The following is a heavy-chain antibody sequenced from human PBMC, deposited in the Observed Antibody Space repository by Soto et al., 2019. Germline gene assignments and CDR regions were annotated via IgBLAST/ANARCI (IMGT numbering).Heavy chain of an antibody. CDR1: GYDFSTYW. CDR3: ASGDGHKAVFDY. D-gene: IGHD6-19*01. Sequence: GESLKISCKASGYDFSTYWIGWVRHMPGKGLQWMAIIYPGGSDTRYSPSFEGQVTISADQSISTADLPWSSLKASDPAMDFCASGDGHKAVFDYWGQGTLVTVSS. V-gene: IGHV5-51*06. J-gene: IGHJ4*02. CDR2: IYPGGSDT.